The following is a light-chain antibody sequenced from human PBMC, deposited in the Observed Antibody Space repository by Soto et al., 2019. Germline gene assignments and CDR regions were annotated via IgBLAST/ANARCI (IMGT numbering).Light chain of an antibody. J-gene: IGLJ2*01. CDR3: SSYTRHTMGVI. CDR2: EVN. Sequence: QSALTQPASVSGSPGQSITISCTGSSSDIGDYNYVSWYQQHPGKAPKLMIYEVNNRPSGVSNRFSGSKSGNTASLTISGLQAEDEADYYCSSYTRHTMGVIFGGGTKLTVL. V-gene: IGLV2-14*01. CDR1: SSDIGDYNY.